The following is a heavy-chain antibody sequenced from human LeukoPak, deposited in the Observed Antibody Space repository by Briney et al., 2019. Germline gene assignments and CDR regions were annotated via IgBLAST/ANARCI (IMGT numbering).Heavy chain of an antibody. CDR1: GGSFSAYY. V-gene: IGHV4-34*01. J-gene: IGHJ6*03. CDR2: IYYSGST. D-gene: IGHD2-15*01. CDR3: ARGFNTYLRYCSGGSCYSDPGYYYYYYMDV. Sequence: KASETLSLTCVVYGGSFSAYYWGWIRQPPGKGLEWIGSIYYSGSTYYNPSLKSRVTISVDTSKNQFSLKLSSVTAADTAVYYCARGFNTYLRYCSGGSCYSDPGYYYYYYMDVWGKGTTVTVSS.